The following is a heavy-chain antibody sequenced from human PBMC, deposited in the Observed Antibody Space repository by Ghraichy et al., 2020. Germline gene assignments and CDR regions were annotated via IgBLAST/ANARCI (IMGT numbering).Heavy chain of an antibody. Sequence: SCTVPGDSISTYYWSWIRQPAVKGLEWIGRIYTSGSTNYNPSLKSRVTMSVDTSKNQFSLKLNSVTAADTAVYYCARDSSGYYTPDYYYYGMDVWGQGTTVTVSS. CDR1: GDSISTYY. J-gene: IGHJ6*02. V-gene: IGHV4-4*07. D-gene: IGHD3-22*01. CDR3: ARDSSGYYTPDYYYYGMDV. CDR2: IYTSGST.